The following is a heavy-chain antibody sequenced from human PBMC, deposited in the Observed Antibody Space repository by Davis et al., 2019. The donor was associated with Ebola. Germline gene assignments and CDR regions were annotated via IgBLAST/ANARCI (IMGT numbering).Heavy chain of an antibody. Sequence: GESLKISCAASGFTFSDYYMSWIRQAPGKGPEWVSYISSSSSTIYYADSVKGRFTISRDNAKNSLYLQMNSLRDEDTAVYYCARGPPRTELLNDAFDIWGQGTMVTVSS. CDR3: ARGPPRTELLNDAFDI. V-gene: IGHV3-11*04. D-gene: IGHD1-26*01. J-gene: IGHJ3*02. CDR2: ISSSSSTI. CDR1: GFTFSDYY.